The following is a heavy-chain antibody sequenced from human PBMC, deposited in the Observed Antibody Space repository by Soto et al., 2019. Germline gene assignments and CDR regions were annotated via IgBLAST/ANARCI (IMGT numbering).Heavy chain of an antibody. D-gene: IGHD6-6*01. CDR2: IYYSGST. V-gene: IGHV4-31*03. J-gene: IGHJ4*02. Sequence: PSETLSLTCTVSGGSISSGGYYWSWIRQHPGKGLEWIGYIYYSGSTYYNPSLKSRVTISVDTSKNQFSLKLSSVTAADTAVYYWARGGVGSISSPFDHWGQGTLVTVSS. CDR1: GGSISSGGYY. CDR3: ARGGVGSISSPFDH.